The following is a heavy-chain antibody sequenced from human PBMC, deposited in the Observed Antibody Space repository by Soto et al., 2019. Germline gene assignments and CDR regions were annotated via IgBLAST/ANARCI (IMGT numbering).Heavy chain of an antibody. Sequence: QVPLVQSGAEVKKPGASVKVSCKASGYTFSTYAMHWVRQAPGQRLEWMGWINAGNGNTKYSQKFQGRVTITRDTSASTAYMGLSSLRSEDTAMYYCARGSIAVPKIYYYYYMDFWGKGTTVTVSS. D-gene: IGHD6-6*01. CDR1: GYTFSTYA. CDR3: ARGSIAVPKIYYYYYMDF. CDR2: INAGNGNT. J-gene: IGHJ6*03. V-gene: IGHV1-3*01.